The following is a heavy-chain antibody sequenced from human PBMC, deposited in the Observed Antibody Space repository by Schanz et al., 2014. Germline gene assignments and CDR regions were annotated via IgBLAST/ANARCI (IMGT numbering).Heavy chain of an antibody. CDR1: GFTFSSYG. CDR2: ISYDGSFK. J-gene: IGHJ2*01. Sequence: QVQLVESGGGVVQPGRSLRLSCAASGFTFSSYGMHWVRQAPGKGLEWVAVISYDGSFKNYADSVRGRFTISRDNSKNTLFLQMSSLRVDDMAVYYCGRAGTGMAGWYFELWGHGTLVTVSS. CDR3: GRAGTGMAGWYFEL. V-gene: IGHV3-30*03. D-gene: IGHD5-18*01.